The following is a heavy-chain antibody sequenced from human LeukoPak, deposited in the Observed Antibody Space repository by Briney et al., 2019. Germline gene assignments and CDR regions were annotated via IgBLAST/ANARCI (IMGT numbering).Heavy chain of an antibody. Sequence: GGSLRLSCAASGFTFSSYAMSWVRQAPGKGLEWVSAISGSGGSTYYADSVKGRFTISRDNSKNTLYLQMNSLRAEDTAVYYCAKLPGYSGSYFSGFDYWGQGTLFTVSS. D-gene: IGHD1-26*01. CDR2: ISGSGGST. CDR1: GFTFSSYA. CDR3: AKLPGYSGSYFSGFDY. J-gene: IGHJ4*02. V-gene: IGHV3-23*01.